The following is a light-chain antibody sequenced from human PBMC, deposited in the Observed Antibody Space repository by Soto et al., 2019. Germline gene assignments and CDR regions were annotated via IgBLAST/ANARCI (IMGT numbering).Light chain of an antibody. V-gene: IGKV3-20*01. CDR1: QSVSRN. Sequence: EIVMTQSPATLSVSPGERATLSCRASQSVSRNLAWYQQKPGQPPRLLIYGASSRATGIPDRFSGSGSGTDFTLTISRLEPEDFAVYYCQQYGSSPQTFGQGTKVDIK. CDR3: QQYGSSPQT. CDR2: GAS. J-gene: IGKJ1*01.